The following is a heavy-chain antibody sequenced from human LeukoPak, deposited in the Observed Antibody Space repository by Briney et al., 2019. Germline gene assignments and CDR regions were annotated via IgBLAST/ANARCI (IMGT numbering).Heavy chain of an antibody. CDR2: INPNSGGT. Sequence: APVKVSCKASGYTFTVYYMHWVRQAPGQGLEWMGWINPNSGGTNYAQKFQGRATMTRDTSISSAYMELSRLRSDDTAVYYCARDIVVVPAVYGMDVWGQGTTVTVSS. CDR3: ARDIVVVPAVYGMDV. J-gene: IGHJ6*02. D-gene: IGHD2-2*01. CDR1: GYTFTVYY. V-gene: IGHV1-2*02.